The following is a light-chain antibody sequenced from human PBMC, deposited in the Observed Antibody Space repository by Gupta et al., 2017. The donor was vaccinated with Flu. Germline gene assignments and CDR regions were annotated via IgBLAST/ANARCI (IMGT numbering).Light chain of an antibody. V-gene: IGKV1-5*03. CDR2: KAS. CDR3: QQENTSPWT. CDR1: QSIAGW. J-gene: IGKJ1*01. Sequence: DIQMTQSPSTLSAYVGDSVTITCRASQSIAGWLAWYQQKPGKAPKLLIYKASYLESGIQSRFSGSGSGTEFTLTISNLHPDDFATYYCQQENTSPWTFGQGTQLQIK.